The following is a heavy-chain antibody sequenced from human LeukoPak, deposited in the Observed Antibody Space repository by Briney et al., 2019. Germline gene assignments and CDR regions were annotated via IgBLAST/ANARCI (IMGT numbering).Heavy chain of an antibody. CDR2: ISSSSSYR. Sequence: GGSLRLSCAASGFTFSIHSMNWVRQAPGKGLEWVSSISSSSSYRHYADSVKGRFTISRDNSKNALYLQMNSLRVEDTAVYYCAIDPNWGTHSWGQGVLVTVSS. CDR1: GFTFSIHS. D-gene: IGHD7-27*01. J-gene: IGHJ4*02. CDR3: AIDPNWGTHS. V-gene: IGHV3-21*04.